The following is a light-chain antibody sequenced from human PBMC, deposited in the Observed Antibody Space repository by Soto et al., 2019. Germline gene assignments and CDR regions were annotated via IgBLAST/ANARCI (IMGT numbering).Light chain of an antibody. Sequence: EIVMTQSPATLSVSPGETATLSCRASQSLTSYLAWYQQKPDQAPRLLIYGISTRATDIPARFSGSGSGTEFTLTISSLQSEDVATYYCQNYYAAPFTFGPGTKLDI. V-gene: IGKV3-15*01. CDR3: QNYYAAPFT. J-gene: IGKJ3*01. CDR2: GIS. CDR1: QSLTSY.